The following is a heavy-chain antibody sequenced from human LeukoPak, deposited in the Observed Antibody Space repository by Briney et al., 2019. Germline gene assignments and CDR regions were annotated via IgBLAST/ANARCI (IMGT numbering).Heavy chain of an antibody. J-gene: IGHJ4*02. CDR3: ASLNTGWYFDY. Sequence: SQTLSLTCNVSGGSISTSDYSWSWVRQHPGTGLEWIGYIHKSGSTYYNPSLNSRVTMSVDTSKNQFSLKVSSVTAADTAVYFCASLNTGWYFDYWGQGTLVTVSS. D-gene: IGHD6-19*01. V-gene: IGHV4-31*03. CDR1: GGSISTSDYS. CDR2: IHKSGST.